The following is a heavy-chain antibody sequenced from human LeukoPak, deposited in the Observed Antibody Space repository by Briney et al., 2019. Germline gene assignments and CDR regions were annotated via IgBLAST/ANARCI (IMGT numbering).Heavy chain of an antibody. CDR2: IYYSGST. J-gene: IGHJ3*02. Sequence: SETLSLTCTVSGGSISSSTYYWGWIRQPPGKGLEWIGSIYYSGSTYYNPSLKSRVTMSVDTSKNQFSLKLTYVTAADTAVYYCARFPRITGTTSDGFDIWGQGTMVTVSS. CDR1: GGSISSSTYY. D-gene: IGHD1-7*01. V-gene: IGHV4-39*01. CDR3: ARFPRITGTTSDGFDI.